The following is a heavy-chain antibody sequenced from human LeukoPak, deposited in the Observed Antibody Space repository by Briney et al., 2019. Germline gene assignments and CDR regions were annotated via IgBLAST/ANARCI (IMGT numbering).Heavy chain of an antibody. Sequence: ASVKVSCKASGGTFSSYAISWVRLAPGQGLEWMGWINTNTGNPTYAPGFTGRFVFSLDTSVSTAHLQINSLETEDTAVYYCAKDPGANSGYDTSHLSFSFDYWGQGTLVTVSS. CDR1: GGTFSSYA. CDR2: INTNTGNP. D-gene: IGHD5-12*01. CDR3: AKDPGANSGYDTSHLSFSFDY. V-gene: IGHV7-4-1*02. J-gene: IGHJ4*02.